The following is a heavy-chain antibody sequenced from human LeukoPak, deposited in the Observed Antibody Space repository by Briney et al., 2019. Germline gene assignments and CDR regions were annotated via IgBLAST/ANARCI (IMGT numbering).Heavy chain of an antibody. J-gene: IGHJ4*02. Sequence: TGGSLRLSCAASGFTFSNAWMSWVRQAPGKGLEWVGRIKSKTDGGTTDYAAPVKGRFTISRDDSKNTLYLQMNSLKTEDTAVYYCARDPRVPSPFDYWGQGTLVTVSS. V-gene: IGHV3-15*01. CDR2: IKSKTDGGTT. CDR1: GFTFSNAW. CDR3: ARDPRVPSPFDY.